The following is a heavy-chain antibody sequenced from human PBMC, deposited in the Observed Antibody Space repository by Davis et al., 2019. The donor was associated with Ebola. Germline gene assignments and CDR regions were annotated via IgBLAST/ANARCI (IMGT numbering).Heavy chain of an antibody. CDR2: ISNPDNKI. CDR3: ARAASTYYGLGSYYSDY. CDR1: GFTFRDYY. J-gene: IGHJ4*01. V-gene: IGHV3-11*04. Sequence: GESLKLSCAASGFTFRDYYMSWIRQTPGKGLEWLSYISNPDNKIQYAASVKGRFTISRDNAENSLFLQMNSLRAEDTAVYYCARAASTYYGLGSYYSDYWGQGTLVTVSS. D-gene: IGHD3-10*01.